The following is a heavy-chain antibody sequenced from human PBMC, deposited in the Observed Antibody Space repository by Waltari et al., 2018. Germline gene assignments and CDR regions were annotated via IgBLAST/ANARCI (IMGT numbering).Heavy chain of an antibody. Sequence: EVQLVESGGGLIQPGGSLRLSCAASGFTVSSNYMSWVRQAPGKGLEWVSVSYSGGSTYYADSVKGRFTISRDNSKNTLYRQMNSLRAEDTAVYYCARAQYSSGWYGFDYWGQGTLVTVSS. CDR2: SYSGGST. J-gene: IGHJ4*02. V-gene: IGHV3-53*01. CDR3: ARAQYSSGWYGFDY. D-gene: IGHD6-19*01. CDR1: GFTVSSNY.